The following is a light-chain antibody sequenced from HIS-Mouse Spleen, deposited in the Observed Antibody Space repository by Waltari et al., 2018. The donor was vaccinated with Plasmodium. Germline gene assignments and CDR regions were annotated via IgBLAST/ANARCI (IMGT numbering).Light chain of an antibody. Sequence: QSALTQPPSASGSPGQSVTISCTGTSSDVGGYNPVSWYQQHPGKAPKLMIYEVSKRPSGVPDRFSGSKSGNTASLTVSGLQAEDEADYYCSSYAGSNNLVFGGGTKLTVL. CDR3: SSYAGSNNLV. CDR2: EVS. J-gene: IGLJ2*01. V-gene: IGLV2-8*01. CDR1: SSDVGGYNP.